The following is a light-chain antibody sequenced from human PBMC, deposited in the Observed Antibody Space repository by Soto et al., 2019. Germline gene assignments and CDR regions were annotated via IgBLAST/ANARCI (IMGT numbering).Light chain of an antibody. CDR3: QQYGSSPT. CDR2: ATS. Sequence: EIVLTQSPGTVSLSPGESATLSCRASQSISRSDLAWYQHRPGQSPRLLICATSSRATGIPDRFTGGGAGTGFTLTISGLEPEDSAVYYCQQYGSSPTFGGGTKVDIK. J-gene: IGKJ4*01. CDR1: QSISRSD. V-gene: IGKV3-20*01.